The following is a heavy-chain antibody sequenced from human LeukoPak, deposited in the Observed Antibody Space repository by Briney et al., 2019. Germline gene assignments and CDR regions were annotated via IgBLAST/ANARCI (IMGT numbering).Heavy chain of an antibody. D-gene: IGHD6-19*01. CDR2: INPNTGAT. V-gene: IGHV1-2*02. CDR1: GYTFTAFH. Sequence: ASVKVSCKASGYTFTAFHMRWVRRAPGQRLEWMGWINPNTGATNYPQKFQGRVTMTTDTSISTAYMELSSLRSDDTAFYYCARGEVDTSGWDCFHFWGQGALVTASS. J-gene: IGHJ4*02. CDR3: ARGEVDTSGWDCFHF.